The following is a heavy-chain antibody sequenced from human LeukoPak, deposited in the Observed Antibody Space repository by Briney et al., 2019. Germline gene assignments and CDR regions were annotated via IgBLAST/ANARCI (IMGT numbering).Heavy chain of an antibody. CDR2: IYPGDSDT. CDR3: ARRYYGSGSYYNWFDR. J-gene: IGHJ5*02. D-gene: IGHD3-10*01. V-gene: IGHV5-51*01. CDR1: GYSFTSYW. Sequence: GESLKISCKGSGYSFTSYWIGWVRQMPGKGLEWMGIIYPGDSDTRYSPSFQGQVTISADKSISTAYLQWSSLKASDTAMYYCARRYYGSGSYYNWFDRRGQGTLVTVSS.